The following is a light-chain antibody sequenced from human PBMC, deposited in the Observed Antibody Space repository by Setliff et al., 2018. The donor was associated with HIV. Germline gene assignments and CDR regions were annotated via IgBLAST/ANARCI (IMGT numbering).Light chain of an antibody. J-gene: IGLJ1*01. CDR3: SSYTSSSTFV. V-gene: IGLV2-14*01. CDR1: SSDVAGYDY. Sequence: QFVLTQPASVSGSPGQSITISCTGTSSDVAGYDYVSWYQQHPGKAPKLMIYAVSKRPSGVSNRFSGSKSGDTASLTISGLQAEDDADYYCSSYTSSSTFVFATGTKVTVL. CDR2: AVS.